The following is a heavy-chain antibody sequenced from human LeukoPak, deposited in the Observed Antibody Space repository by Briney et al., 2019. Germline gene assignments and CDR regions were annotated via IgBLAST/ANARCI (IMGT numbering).Heavy chain of an antibody. J-gene: IGHJ5*02. CDR2: ISYSGST. D-gene: IGHD2-2*01. CDR1: GDSINNYC. Sequence: SETLSLTCTVSGDSINNYCWNWIRQSPGKGLEWIGYISYSGSTKYNPSLKSRVTISGDTPNNQFSLRLNFVTVADTAMYYCARLPSYSSSQNWIDPWGQGTLVTVSS. CDR3: ARLPSYSSSQNWIDP. V-gene: IGHV4-59*01.